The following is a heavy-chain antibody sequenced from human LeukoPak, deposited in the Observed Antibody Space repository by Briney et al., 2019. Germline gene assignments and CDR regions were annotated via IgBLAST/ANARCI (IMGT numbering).Heavy chain of an antibody. J-gene: IGHJ3*01. CDR3: ARAFSGAFDL. CDR2: ITGDGTTT. D-gene: IGHD3-10*01. CDR1: GFSFSSYA. Sequence: PGGSLRLSCATFGFSFSSYAMSWVRQAPGKGLVWVSLITGDGTTTRNAASVMGRFTISRDNARNTLYLQMNSLRADDTAVYYCARAFSGAFDLWGQGTTVTVSS. V-gene: IGHV3-74*01.